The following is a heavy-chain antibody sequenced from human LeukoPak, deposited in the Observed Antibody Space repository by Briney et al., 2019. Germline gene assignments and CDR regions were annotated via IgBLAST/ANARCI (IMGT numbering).Heavy chain of an antibody. V-gene: IGHV4-34*01. CDR1: GGSFSDYY. J-gene: IGHJ6*03. CDR3: ARDWRGGYYYYYMDV. D-gene: IGHD3-10*01. Sequence: SETLSLTCAVYGGSFSDYYWSWIRQPPGKGLEWIGEINPSGSTNYSPSPKSRVTISIDTSKNQFSLKLSSVAAADTAVYYCARDWRGGYYYYYMDVWGKGTTVTVSS. CDR2: INPSGST.